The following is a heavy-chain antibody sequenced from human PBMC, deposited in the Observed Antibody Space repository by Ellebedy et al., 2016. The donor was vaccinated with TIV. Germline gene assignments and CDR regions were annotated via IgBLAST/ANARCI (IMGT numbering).Heavy chain of an antibody. J-gene: IGHJ4*02. D-gene: IGHD1-26*01. CDR1: GGSVSSDAYY. V-gene: IGHV4-61*08. CDR2: IRNSGTT. CDR3: ARGDFGRRGSLDY. Sequence: MPSETLSLTCIVSGGSVSSDAYYWTWIRQPPGKGLEYIGFIRNSGTTNYKPSLTNRVTISLDTSKNQFPLRLSSVTAADTALYYCARGDFGRRGSLDYWGQGTLVTVSS.